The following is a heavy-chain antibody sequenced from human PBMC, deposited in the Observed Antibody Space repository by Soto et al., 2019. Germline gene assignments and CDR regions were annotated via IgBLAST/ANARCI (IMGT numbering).Heavy chain of an antibody. J-gene: IGHJ4*02. CDR2: ISNNGGSK. CDR1: GFTFRYHA. Sequence: EVHLLESGGGWIQPGGSLRLSCAASGFTFRYHAMSWVRQAPGKGLEWVSSISNNGGSKYYADSVKGRFATSRDNSKNTLSLQMNSLRPEDTAVYYCAKDYAFGLVETADVGFDYWGQGTLVTVSS. CDR3: AKDYAFGLVETADVGFDY. V-gene: IGHV3-23*01. D-gene: IGHD2-15*01.